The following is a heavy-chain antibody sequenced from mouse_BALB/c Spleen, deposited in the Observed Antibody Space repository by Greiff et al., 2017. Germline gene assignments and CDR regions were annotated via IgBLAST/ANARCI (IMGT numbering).Heavy chain of an antibody. CDR1: GYTFTSYW. CDR3: TRRDYGAMDY. Sequence: QVQLQQPGAELVRPGASVKLSCKASGYTFTSYWINWVKQRPGQGLEWIGNIYPSDSYTNYNQKFKDKATLTVDKSSSTAYMQLSSPTSEDSAVYYCTRRDYGAMDYWGQGTSVTVSS. D-gene: IGHD1-1*02. V-gene: IGHV1-69*02. CDR2: IYPSDSYT. J-gene: IGHJ4*01.